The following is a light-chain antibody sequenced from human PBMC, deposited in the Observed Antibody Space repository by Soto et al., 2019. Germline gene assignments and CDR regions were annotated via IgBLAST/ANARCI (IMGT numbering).Light chain of an antibody. Sequence: QSALTQPASVSGSPGQSITISCTGTNSDVGGYNYVSWYQQHPGKAPKVMIYDVSNRPSGVSNRFSGSKSGNTASLTISGLQAEDEADYYCSSYSSSSTLVFGGGTKVTVL. J-gene: IGLJ2*01. V-gene: IGLV2-14*01. CDR2: DVS. CDR3: SSYSSSSTLV. CDR1: NSDVGGYNY.